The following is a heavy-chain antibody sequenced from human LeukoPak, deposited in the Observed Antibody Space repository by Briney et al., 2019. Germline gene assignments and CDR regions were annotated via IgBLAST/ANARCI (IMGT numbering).Heavy chain of an antibody. CDR3: ARGDSFDY. Sequence: GGSLRLSCAASGFAFSSYDMNWVRQAPGKGLEWVSSISSRSSYIYYADSVKGRFTISRDNAKNSLYLQMNSLRAEDTGVYYCARGDSFDYWGQGTLVTLSS. CDR1: GFAFSSYD. CDR2: ISSRSSYI. D-gene: IGHD3/OR15-3a*01. V-gene: IGHV3-21*01. J-gene: IGHJ4*02.